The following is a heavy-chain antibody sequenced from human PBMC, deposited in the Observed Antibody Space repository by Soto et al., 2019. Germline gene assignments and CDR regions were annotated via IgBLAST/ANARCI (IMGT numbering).Heavy chain of an antibody. Sequence: QVQLVESGGGVVQPGRSLRLSCAPSGFTFNNYGMHWVRQAPGKGLEWVAVISYDGSNKYYAEPVKGRFIISKDNSKKTLYLQMNSLRVEDTAVYYCARWSTGYSADYWDQGTLVTVSS. V-gene: IGHV3-33*01. J-gene: IGHJ4*02. CDR2: ISYDGSNK. CDR3: ARWSTGYSADY. CDR1: GFTFNNYG. D-gene: IGHD5-12*01.